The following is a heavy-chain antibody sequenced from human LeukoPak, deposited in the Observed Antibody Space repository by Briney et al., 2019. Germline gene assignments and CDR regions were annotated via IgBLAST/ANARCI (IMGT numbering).Heavy chain of an antibody. CDR1: GFTFSSYG. CDR2: IYSGGST. D-gene: IGHD3-3*01. Sequence: GRSLRLSCAASGFTFSSYGMHWVRQAPGKGLEWVSVIYSGGSTYYADSVKGRFTISRDNSKNTLYLQMNSLRAEDTAVYYCARVITIFGVVNRFDPWGQGTLVTVSS. V-gene: IGHV3-53*01. CDR3: ARVITIFGVVNRFDP. J-gene: IGHJ5*02.